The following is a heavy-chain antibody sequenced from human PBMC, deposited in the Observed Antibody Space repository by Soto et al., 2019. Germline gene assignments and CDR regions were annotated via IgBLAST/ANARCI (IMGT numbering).Heavy chain of an antibody. J-gene: IGHJ5*02. CDR2: IYYSGST. CDR3: ARWWSGSRQGFDP. CDR1: GGSISSGDYY. Sequence: QVQLQESGPGLVKPSQTLSLTCTVSGGSISSGDYYWSWIRQHPGKGLEWIGYIYYSGSTYYNPSPKSRVTIPVDTSKNQLPLKLSSVTAADTAVYYCARWWSGSRQGFDPWGQGTLVTVSS. V-gene: IGHV4-31*03. D-gene: IGHD3-3*01.